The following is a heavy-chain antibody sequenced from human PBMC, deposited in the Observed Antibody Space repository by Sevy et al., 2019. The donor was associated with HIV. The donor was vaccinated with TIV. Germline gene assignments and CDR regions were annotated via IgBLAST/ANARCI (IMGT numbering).Heavy chain of an antibody. J-gene: IGHJ4*02. CDR1: GFTFSSYS. Sequence: GGSLRLSCAASGFTFSSYSMNWVRQAPGKGLEWVSSISSSSSYIYYADSVKGRFTISRDNAKNSLYLQMNSLRAEDTAVYYCARAFYEFWSGYYDFDYWGQGTLVTVSS. D-gene: IGHD3-3*01. CDR3: ARAFYEFWSGYYDFDY. V-gene: IGHV3-21*01. CDR2: ISSSSSYI.